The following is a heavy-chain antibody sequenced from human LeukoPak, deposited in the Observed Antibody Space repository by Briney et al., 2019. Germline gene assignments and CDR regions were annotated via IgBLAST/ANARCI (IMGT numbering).Heavy chain of an antibody. CDR3: ATSFCGGDCFELDY. V-gene: IGHV3-30*03. D-gene: IGHD2-21*02. CDR1: GFTVDSNY. Sequence: GGSLRLSCAASGFTVDSNYLSWVRQAPGKGLEWVAVISYDGSNKYYADSVKGRFTISRDNSKNTLYLQMNSLRAEDTAVYYCATSFCGGDCFELDYWGQGTLVTVSS. CDR2: ISYDGSNK. J-gene: IGHJ4*02.